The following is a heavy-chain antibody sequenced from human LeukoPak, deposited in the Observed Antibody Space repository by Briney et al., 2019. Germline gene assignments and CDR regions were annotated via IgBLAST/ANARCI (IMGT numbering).Heavy chain of an antibody. V-gene: IGHV3-74*01. Sequence: PGGSLRLSCAASGFTFSSYWMHWVRQAPGKGLVWVSRIDIDGSSTTYADSVKGRSTISRDNAKNTLYLQMNNLRAEDTAVYYCARDRPHNWFDPWGQGTLVTVSS. J-gene: IGHJ5*02. CDR3: ARDRPHNWFDP. CDR1: GFTFSSYW. CDR2: IDIDGSST.